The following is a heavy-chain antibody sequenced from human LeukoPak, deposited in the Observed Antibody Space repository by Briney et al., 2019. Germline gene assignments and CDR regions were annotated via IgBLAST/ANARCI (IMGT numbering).Heavy chain of an antibody. Sequence: PSETLSLTCTVSGGSISSYYWSWIRQTPGKGLEWIGYIYSSGSASYNPSLKSRVTISVDTSKNQFSLKLRSVTAADTAVYFCARGGYSSYDPLDFWGQGTLVTVSS. D-gene: IGHD5-12*01. CDR3: ARGGYSSYDPLDF. J-gene: IGHJ4*02. CDR2: IYSSGSA. V-gene: IGHV4-59*01. CDR1: GGSISSYY.